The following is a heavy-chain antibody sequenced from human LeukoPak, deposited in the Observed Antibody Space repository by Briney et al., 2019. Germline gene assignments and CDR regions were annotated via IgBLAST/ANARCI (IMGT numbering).Heavy chain of an antibody. J-gene: IGHJ4*02. CDR2: IISSSSYI. D-gene: IGHD6-6*01. CDR3: ARVEYSSSSSFDY. CDR1: GFTFSSYT. V-gene: IGHV3-21*01. Sequence: GGSLRLSCAASGFTFSSYTMNWVRQAPGKGLEWVSSIISSSSYIYYADSVKGRFTISRDNAKNSLYLQMNSLRAEDTAVYYCARVEYSSSSSFDYWGQGTLVTVSS.